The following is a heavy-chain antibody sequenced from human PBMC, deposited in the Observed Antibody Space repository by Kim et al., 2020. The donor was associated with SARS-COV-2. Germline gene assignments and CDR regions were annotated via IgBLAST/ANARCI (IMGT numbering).Heavy chain of an antibody. V-gene: IGHV3-33*06. CDR3: AKDTILGGSRILTGYWTGYYGMDV. CDR1: GFTFSSYG. CDR2: IWYDGSNK. Sequence: GGSLRLSCAASGFTFSSYGMHWVRQAPGKGLEWVAVIWYDGSNKYYADSVKGRFTISRDNSKNTLYLQMNSLRAEDTAVYYCAKDTILGGSRILTGYWTGYYGMDVWPRDHGHRLL. D-gene: IGHD3-9*01. J-gene: IGHJ6*02.